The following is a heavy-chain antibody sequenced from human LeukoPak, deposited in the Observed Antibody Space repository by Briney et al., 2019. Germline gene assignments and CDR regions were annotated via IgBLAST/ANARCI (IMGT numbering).Heavy chain of an antibody. CDR2: INPNSGDT. J-gene: IGHJ4*02. V-gene: IGHV1-2*02. CDR1: GYIFTGYY. CDR3: ARVRYRLAETYIDY. D-gene: IGHD3-16*01. Sequence: ASVKASCKASGYIFTGYYMHWVRQAPGQGLEWMGWINPNSGDTNYAQKFQGRVTMTRDTSMSTAYMELSRLRSDDTAVYYCARVRYRLAETYIDYWGQGTLVTVSS.